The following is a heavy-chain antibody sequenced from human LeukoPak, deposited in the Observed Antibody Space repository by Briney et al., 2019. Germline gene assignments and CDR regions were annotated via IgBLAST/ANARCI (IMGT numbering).Heavy chain of an antibody. CDR3: ARDLSAVAGTGYFDL. D-gene: IGHD6-19*01. J-gene: IGHJ2*01. CDR1: GGTFSSYA. CDR2: IIPILNIA. V-gene: IGHV1-69*04. Sequence: SVKVSCKASGGTFSSYAISWVRQAPGLGLEWMGRIIPILNIADNAQKFQGRMTITADKSTSTAYMELSSLRSEDTAVYYCARDLSAVAGTGYFDLWGRGTLVTVSS.